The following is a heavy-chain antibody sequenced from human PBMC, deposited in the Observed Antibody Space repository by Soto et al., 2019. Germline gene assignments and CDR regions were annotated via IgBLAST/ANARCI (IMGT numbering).Heavy chain of an antibody. J-gene: IGHJ5*02. CDR2: IKQDGSEK. D-gene: IGHD3-9*01. V-gene: IGHV3-7*01. Sequence: GGSLRLSCAASGVTCSTYWMSWVRQAPGKGLGWVANIKQDGSEKYYVDSVEGRFTISRDNAKNSLYLQMNSLRAEDTAVYFCARRAEYDDILTGYYPFDPWGQGTLVTVSS. CDR3: ARRAEYDDILTGYYPFDP. CDR1: GVTCSTYW.